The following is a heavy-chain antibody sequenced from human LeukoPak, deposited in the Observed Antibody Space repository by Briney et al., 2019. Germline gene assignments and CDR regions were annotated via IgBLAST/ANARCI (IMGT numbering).Heavy chain of an antibody. Sequence: SETLSLTCAVSGASISGVHWWSWVRQPPGKGLEWIAEIYPSGSTNYNPSLSSRVTISVDTSRNQLSLKLSSVTAAGTAVYYCARNGAYCLDYWGQGMLVTVSS. J-gene: IGHJ4*02. CDR3: ARNGAYCLDY. V-gene: IGHV4-4*02. D-gene: IGHD4/OR15-4a*01. CDR1: GASISGVHW. CDR2: IYPSGST.